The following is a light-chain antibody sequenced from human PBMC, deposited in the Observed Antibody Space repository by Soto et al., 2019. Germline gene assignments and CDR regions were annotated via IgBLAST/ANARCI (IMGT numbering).Light chain of an antibody. Sequence: ILLTQSPATLSLSPGERATLSCRASQSVSSYLAWYQQKPGQAPRLLIYDASNRATGIPARLSGSGSGTDFTLTIRSLEPEDFAVYYCQQRSNWITFGQGTRLEIK. CDR2: DAS. V-gene: IGKV3-11*01. CDR3: QQRSNWIT. CDR1: QSVSSY. J-gene: IGKJ5*01.